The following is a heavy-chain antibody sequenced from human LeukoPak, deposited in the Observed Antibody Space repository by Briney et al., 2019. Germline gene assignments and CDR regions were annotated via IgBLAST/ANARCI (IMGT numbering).Heavy chain of an antibody. J-gene: IGHJ4*02. CDR3: ARDCSGYYHGLDY. D-gene: IGHD3-3*01. Sequence: PGGSLRLSCAASGFTFNSYSMNWVRQAPGKGLEWVSSISSSSSSIYYADSVKGRFTISRDNAKNSLHLQMNNLRAEDTAVYYCARDCSGYYHGLDYWGQGTLVTVSS. CDR1: GFTFNSYS. V-gene: IGHV3-21*04. CDR2: ISSSSSSI.